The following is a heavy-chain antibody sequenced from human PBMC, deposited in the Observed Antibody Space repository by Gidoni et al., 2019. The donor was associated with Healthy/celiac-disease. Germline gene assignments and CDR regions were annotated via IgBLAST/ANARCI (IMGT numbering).Heavy chain of an antibody. V-gene: IGHV3-30-3*01. CDR2: ISYDGSHT. CDR3: AGDGDWE. J-gene: IGHJ4*02. CDR1: GFTFSSHA. D-gene: IGHD2-21*01. Sequence: QVKRVASGGGGGQPGRSVRASWAASGFTFSSHAIHWVRQAPGKGLEWVAVISYDGSHTYYADSVKGLLTICRVNSKNTLYLLMNSLRAEYTAVYYCAGDGDWEWGQGTLVTVSS.